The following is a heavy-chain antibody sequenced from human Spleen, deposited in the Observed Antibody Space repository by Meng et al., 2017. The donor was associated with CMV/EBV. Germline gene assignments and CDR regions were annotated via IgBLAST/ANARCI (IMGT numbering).Heavy chain of an antibody. CDR3: ARHHSSSSPGYYYYHYGMDV. CDR2: IYYSGST. V-gene: IGHV4-39*01. Sequence: SESLSLTCVVSSGSPSNNNYYWGWLRQPPGKGLEWTGSIYYSGSTYNNPSLKSRVTISVDTFKNQFSLKLSSVTAADTAVYYCARHHSSSSPGYYYYHYGMDVWGQGTTVTVSS. CDR1: SGSPSNNNYY. J-gene: IGHJ6*02. D-gene: IGHD6-13*01.